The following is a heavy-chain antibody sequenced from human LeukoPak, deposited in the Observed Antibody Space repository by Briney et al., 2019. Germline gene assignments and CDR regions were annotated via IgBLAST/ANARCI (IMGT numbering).Heavy chain of an antibody. CDR1: GFAFSSYA. CDR2: IRSKAFRETA. CDR3: TRGSDTVFGVARDGFDY. V-gene: IGHV3-49*03. D-gene: IGHD3-3*01. J-gene: IGHJ4*02. Sequence: GGSLRLSCTASGFAFSSYAMSWLRQAPGKGLEWVGFIRSKAFRETADYAASVKGRFTISRDDSEGISYLQMNSLKTEDTAVYYCTRGSDTVFGVARDGFDYWGQGTLVTVSS.